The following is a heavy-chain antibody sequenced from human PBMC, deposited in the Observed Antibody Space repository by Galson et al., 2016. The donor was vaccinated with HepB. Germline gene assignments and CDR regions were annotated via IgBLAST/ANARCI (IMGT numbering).Heavy chain of an antibody. V-gene: IGHV4-34*01. J-gene: IGHJ3*02. CDR2: INHSGGT. D-gene: IGHD6-13*01. CDR3: ARGSSNWPAGAFDI. CDR1: GASISGYY. Sequence: SETLSLTCGVYGASISGYYWSWIRQPPGKGLDWIGEINHSGGTNHNPSLKSRVTISVDTSKNQFSLKLKSVNAADTAVYYCARGSSNWPAGAFDIWGPEKVLTVSS.